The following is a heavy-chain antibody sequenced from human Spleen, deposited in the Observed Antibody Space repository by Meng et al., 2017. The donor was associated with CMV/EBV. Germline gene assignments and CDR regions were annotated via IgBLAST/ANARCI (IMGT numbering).Heavy chain of an antibody. CDR3: ARDHCSSTSCYYYYGMDG. CDR2: ISAYNGNT. J-gene: IGHJ6*02. V-gene: IGHV1-18*01. Sequence: ASVKVSCKASGYTFTTYGISWVRQTPGQGLEWMGWISAYNGNTNYAQKLQGRVTMTTDTSTSTAYIELRSLRSDDTAVYYCARDHCSSTSCYYYYGMDGWGQGTTVTVSS. CDR1: GYTFTTYG. D-gene: IGHD2-2*01.